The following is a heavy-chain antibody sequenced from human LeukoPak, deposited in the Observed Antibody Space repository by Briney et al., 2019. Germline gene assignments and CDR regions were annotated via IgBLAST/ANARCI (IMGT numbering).Heavy chain of an antibody. CDR1: GFTFSNYE. J-gene: IGHJ4*02. CDR2: TSESGSLI. Sequence: QTGGSLRLSCAASGFTFSNYEMNWVRQAPGKGLEWVAYTSESGSLIYYADSVMGRFTISRDNSKNSLFLQMSSLRAEDTAVYYCARDSGSGTTGNEFDYWGQGTLVSVSS. D-gene: IGHD1-1*01. V-gene: IGHV3-48*03. CDR3: ARDSGSGTTGNEFDY.